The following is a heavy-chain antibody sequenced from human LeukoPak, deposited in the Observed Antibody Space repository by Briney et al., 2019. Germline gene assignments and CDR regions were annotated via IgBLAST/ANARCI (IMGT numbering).Heavy chain of an antibody. CDR1: GFTFSSYG. J-gene: IGHJ3*02. D-gene: IGHD1-1*01. CDR2: IWYGGSNK. V-gene: IGHV3-33*08. Sequence: GGSLRLSCAASGFTFSSYGMHWVRQAPGKGLEWVAVIWYGGSNKYYADSVKGRFTISRDNSKNTRYLQMNSLRAEDTAVYYCARAQSWNPHDAFDIWGQGTMVTVSS. CDR3: ARAQSWNPHDAFDI.